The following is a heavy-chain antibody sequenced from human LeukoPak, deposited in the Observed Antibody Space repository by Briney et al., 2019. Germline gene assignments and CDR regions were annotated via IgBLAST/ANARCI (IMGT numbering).Heavy chain of an antibody. V-gene: IGHV1-18*04. Sequence: GASVKVPCKPSGYIFTTYNLHWVRQAPGQGLEWMGWISTSTGDTDYARNLRGRVTMSTDASTGTAYMELRRLRSDDTAVYYCARSHNVYFDYWGQGTLLTV. J-gene: IGHJ4*02. CDR2: ISTSTGDT. CDR3: ARSHNVYFDY. CDR1: GYIFTTYN. D-gene: IGHD5-24*01.